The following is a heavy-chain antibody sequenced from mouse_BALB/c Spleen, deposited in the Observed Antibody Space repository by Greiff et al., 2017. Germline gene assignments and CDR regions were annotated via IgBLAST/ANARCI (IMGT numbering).Heavy chain of an antibody. CDR1: GYTFTSYW. V-gene: IGHV1-69*02. CDR2: IDPSDSYT. CDR3: ARGENNDFYYFDY. J-gene: IGHJ2*01. Sequence: VQLQQPGAELVQPGASVKLSCKASGYTFTSYWMHWVQQRPGQGLEWIGEIDPSDSYTNYTQKFKGKATLTVDKSSSTAYMQLSSLTSEDSAVYYCARGENNDFYYFDYWGQGTTLTVSS. D-gene: IGHD2-4*01.